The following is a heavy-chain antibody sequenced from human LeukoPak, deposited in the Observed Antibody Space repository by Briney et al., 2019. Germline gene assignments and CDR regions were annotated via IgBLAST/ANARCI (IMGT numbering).Heavy chain of an antibody. CDR2: ISSSSSTI. CDR3: ARSPVAAMPYYFDY. D-gene: IGHD2-2*01. Sequence: PGGSLRPSCAASGFTFSSYSMSWVRQAPGKGLEWVSYISSSSSTIYYADSVKGRFTISRDNAKNSLYLQMNSLRAEDTAVYYCARSPVAAMPYYFDYWGQGTLVTVSS. V-gene: IGHV3-48*01. CDR1: GFTFSSYS. J-gene: IGHJ4*02.